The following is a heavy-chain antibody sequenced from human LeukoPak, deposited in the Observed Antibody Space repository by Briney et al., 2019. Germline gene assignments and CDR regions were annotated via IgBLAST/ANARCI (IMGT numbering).Heavy chain of an antibody. Sequence: GGSLRLSCAASGFTFSSYAMHWVRQAPGKGLEWVAVISYDGSNKYYADSVKGRFTISRDNSKNTLYLQMNSLRAEDTAVYYCARDDGYYGSGSYAFDIWGQGTMVTVPS. D-gene: IGHD3-10*01. CDR1: GFTFSSYA. CDR3: ARDDGYYGSGSYAFDI. V-gene: IGHV3-30-3*01. J-gene: IGHJ3*02. CDR2: ISYDGSNK.